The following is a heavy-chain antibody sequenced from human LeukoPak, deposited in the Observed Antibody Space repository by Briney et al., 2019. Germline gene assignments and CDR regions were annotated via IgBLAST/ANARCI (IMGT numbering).Heavy chain of an antibody. Sequence: GGSLRLSCAASGFTFDDYNVHWVRQTPEKGLEWVSLISWDGGTTYYGDSMKGRFTVSRDNSKKSLYLQMNSLRTEDTALYYCAKDGCGGNCYASSDWYFDLWGRGTLVTVSS. CDR2: ISWDGGTT. V-gene: IGHV3-43*01. CDR3: AKDGCGGNCYASSDWYFDL. D-gene: IGHD2-21*02. CDR1: GFTFDDYN. J-gene: IGHJ2*01.